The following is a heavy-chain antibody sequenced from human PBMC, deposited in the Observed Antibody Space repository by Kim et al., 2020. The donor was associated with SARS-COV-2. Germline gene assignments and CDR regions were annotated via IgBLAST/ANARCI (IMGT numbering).Heavy chain of an antibody. D-gene: IGHD3-22*01. Sequence: SETLSLTCTVSGGSISSSSYYWGWIRQPPGKGLEWTGSMYSSGSTYYNPSLKSRVTISVDTSKNQSSLKLNSVTAADTAVYYCASPLLYYYDSAGYRLWGQGTLVTVAS. CDR1: GGSISSSSYY. CDR2: MYSSGST. J-gene: IGHJ1*01. CDR3: ASPLLYYYDSAGYRL. V-gene: IGHV4-39*01.